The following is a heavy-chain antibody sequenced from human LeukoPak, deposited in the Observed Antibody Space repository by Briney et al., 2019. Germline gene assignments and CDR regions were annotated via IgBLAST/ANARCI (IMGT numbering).Heavy chain of an antibody. CDR2: IYYSGNT. V-gene: IGHV4-39*01. CDR1: GVSISSSNSY. CDR3: ARPLFARSYGRFDY. D-gene: IGHD1-26*01. Sequence: PSETLSLTCTVSGVSISSSNSYWGWIRQPPGKGLEWIGSIYYSGNTYYNASLKSQVSISIDTSKNQFSLRLTSVTAADTAVYYCARPLFARSYGRFDYWGQGTLVTVSP. J-gene: IGHJ4*02.